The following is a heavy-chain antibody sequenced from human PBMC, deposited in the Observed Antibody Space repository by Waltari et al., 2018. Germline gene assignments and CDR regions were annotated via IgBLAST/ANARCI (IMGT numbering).Heavy chain of an antibody. CDR3: ATRVVVPGVPGMADY. Sequence: EVQLVESGGGLIQPGGSMRLSCAASGFTVSNNYVSWDRQAPGKGLETVYTIYYNERTDSVSSVKGLFTNSRYTAKNTLFLQTNSLRAEDTAVYYCATRVVVPGVPGMADYWGQGTLVTVSS. V-gene: IGHV3-53*01. CDR2: IYYNERT. D-gene: IGHD2-2*01. J-gene: IGHJ4*02. CDR1: GFTVSNNY.